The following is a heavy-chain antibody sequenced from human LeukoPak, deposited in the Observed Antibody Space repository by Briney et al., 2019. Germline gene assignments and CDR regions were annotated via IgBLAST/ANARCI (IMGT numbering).Heavy chain of an antibody. CDR2: ISSSSSYI. Sequence: GGSLTLSCAASGFTFSSYSMNWVRQARGKGGEWVSSISSSSSYIYYADSVKGRFTISRDNAKNSLYLQMNSLRAEDTAVYYCARDADYYDSSGYLTWGQGTLVTVSS. V-gene: IGHV3-21*01. D-gene: IGHD3-22*01. J-gene: IGHJ5*02. CDR1: GFTFSSYS. CDR3: ARDADYYDSSGYLT.